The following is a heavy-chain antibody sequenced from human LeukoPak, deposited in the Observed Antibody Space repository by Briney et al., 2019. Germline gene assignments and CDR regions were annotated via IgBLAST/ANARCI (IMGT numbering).Heavy chain of an antibody. CDR2: IYSGGST. CDR3: ARGSFITMITD. J-gene: IGHJ4*02. V-gene: IGHV3-66*01. D-gene: IGHD3-22*01. CDR1: GFSSHIYV. Sequence: GGSLRLSCVASGFSSHIYVMSWVRQAPGKGLEWVSVIYSGGSTYYADSVKGRFTISRDDSKNTLYLQMNILSAEDTAVYYCARGSFITMITDWGQGTLVTVSS.